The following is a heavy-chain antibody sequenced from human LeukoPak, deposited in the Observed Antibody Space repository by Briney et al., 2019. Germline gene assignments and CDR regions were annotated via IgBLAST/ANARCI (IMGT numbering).Heavy chain of an antibody. D-gene: IGHD3-3*01. CDR1: GGSISSSSYY. Sequence: SETLSLTCTVSGGSISSSSYYWGWIRQPPGKGLEWIGSIYYSGSTYYNPSLKSRVTISVDTSKNQFSLKLSSVTAADTAVYYCARDLPHYDFWSGYYGYYYYYMDVWGKGTTVTVSS. J-gene: IGHJ6*03. CDR3: ARDLPHYDFWSGYYGYYYYYMDV. V-gene: IGHV4-39*02. CDR2: IYYSGST.